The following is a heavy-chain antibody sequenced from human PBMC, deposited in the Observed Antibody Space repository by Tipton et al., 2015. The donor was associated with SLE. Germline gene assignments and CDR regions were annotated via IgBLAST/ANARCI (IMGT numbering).Heavy chain of an antibody. CDR2: IYYSGCT. D-gene: IGHD3-16*01. J-gene: IGHJ3*01. CDR1: GGSISSGGYY. V-gene: IGHV4-31*03. Sequence: TLSLTCTVSGGSISSGGYYWSLIRQHPGKGLEWIGYIYYSGCTYYNPSLKSRVTISVDKPKNQFSLKLSSVTAADTAVYYCAREGGLWGQGIIVTVSS. CDR3: AREGGL.